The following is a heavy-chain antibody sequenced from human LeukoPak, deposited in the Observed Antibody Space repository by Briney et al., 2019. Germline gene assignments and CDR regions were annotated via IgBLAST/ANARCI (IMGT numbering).Heavy chain of an antibody. CDR1: GFAVSSYE. Sequence: GGSLGLSCAASGFAVSSYEMNWIRQAPGKGLEWVAYISTSGNVIYYADSVKGRFTISRDNARNSLYLQMNSLRAEDTAIYYCARDAAPGAANPVLLDYWGQGTLVTVSS. V-gene: IGHV3-48*03. CDR3: ARDAAPGAANPVLLDY. D-gene: IGHD7-27*01. J-gene: IGHJ4*02. CDR2: ISTSGNVI.